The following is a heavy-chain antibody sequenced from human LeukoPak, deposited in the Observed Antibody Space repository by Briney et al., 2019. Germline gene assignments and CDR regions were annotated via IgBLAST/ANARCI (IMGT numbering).Heavy chain of an antibody. Sequence: SETLSLTCTVSGGSISSYYWSWIRQPPGKGLEWIGYIYYSGSTNYNPSLKSRVTISVDTSKNQFSLKLSSVTAADTAVYYCARESGRMVVFDIWGQGTMVTVSS. CDR2: IYYSGST. J-gene: IGHJ3*02. V-gene: IGHV4-59*12. CDR3: ARESGRMVVFDI. D-gene: IGHD2-15*01. CDR1: GGSISSYY.